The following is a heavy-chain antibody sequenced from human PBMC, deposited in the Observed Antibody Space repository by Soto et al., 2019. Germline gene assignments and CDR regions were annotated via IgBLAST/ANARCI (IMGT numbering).Heavy chain of an antibody. V-gene: IGHV1-69*13. CDR2: IIPIFGTA. CDR1: GGTFSSYA. D-gene: IGHD6-6*01. J-gene: IGHJ6*02. Sequence: SVKVSCKASGGTFSSYAISWVRQAPGQGLEWMGGIIPIFGTANYAQKFQGRVTITADESTSTAYMELSSLRSEDTAVYYCARMTGARGYYYGMDVWGQGTTVTVSS. CDR3: ARMTGARGYYYGMDV.